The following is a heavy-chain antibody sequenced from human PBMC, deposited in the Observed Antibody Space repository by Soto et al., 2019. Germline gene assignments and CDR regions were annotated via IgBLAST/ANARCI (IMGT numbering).Heavy chain of an antibody. Sequence: GGSLRLSCAASGFTFSSYGIHWVRQAPGKGLEWVASISYDESIKDYADSVKGRFTISRDGTTESVSLQMTSLKREDTGLYYCARETLSFGSALDVWGQGTMVTVSS. D-gene: IGHD3-3*01. CDR3: ARETLSFGSALDV. V-gene: IGHV3-30*03. CDR2: ISYDESIK. CDR1: GFTFSSYG. J-gene: IGHJ6*02.